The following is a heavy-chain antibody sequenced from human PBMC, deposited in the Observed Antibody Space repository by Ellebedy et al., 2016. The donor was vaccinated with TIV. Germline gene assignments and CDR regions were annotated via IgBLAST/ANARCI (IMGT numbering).Heavy chain of an antibody. CDR3: VRHNDATNWYFEL. CDR2: IYSSGST. Sequence: SETLSLXXTVSGGSINTFYWSWIRQPAGKGLEWIGLIYSSGSTNYNPSLKSRVTMSVDTSKNHFSLKLSSVTAADTAVYYCVRHNDATNWYFELWGRGTLVTVSS. CDR1: GGSINTFY. V-gene: IGHV4-4*07. D-gene: IGHD1-1*01. J-gene: IGHJ2*01.